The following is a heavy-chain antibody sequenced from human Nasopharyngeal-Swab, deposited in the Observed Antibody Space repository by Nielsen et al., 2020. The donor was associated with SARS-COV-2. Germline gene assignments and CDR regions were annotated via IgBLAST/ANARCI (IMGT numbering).Heavy chain of an antibody. CDR1: GFTFSDYY. CDR3: ARDQSRAFDI. J-gene: IGHJ3*02. Sequence: GESLKISCAASGFTFSDYYMSWIRQAPGKGLEWVSYISSSGSTIYYADSVKGRFTISRDNAKNSLYLQMNSLRAEDTAVYYCARDQSRAFDIWGQGTMVTVFS. V-gene: IGHV3-11*01. D-gene: IGHD5/OR15-5a*01. CDR2: ISSSGSTI.